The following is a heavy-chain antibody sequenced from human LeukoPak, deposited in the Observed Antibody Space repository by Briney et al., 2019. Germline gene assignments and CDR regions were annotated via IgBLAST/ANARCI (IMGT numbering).Heavy chain of an antibody. J-gene: IGHJ3*02. CDR3: ATYWRHFDWLLSDI. Sequence: GGSLRLSCEASGFTFGDYWMTWVRQAPGKGLEGVANIKQDGSENHYVDSVKGRFTISRDNAKNLLYLQMNSLRAEDTAVYYCATYWRHFDWLLSDIWGLGTMVTVSS. CDR2: IKQDGSEN. V-gene: IGHV3-7*05. D-gene: IGHD3-9*01. CDR1: GFTFGDYW.